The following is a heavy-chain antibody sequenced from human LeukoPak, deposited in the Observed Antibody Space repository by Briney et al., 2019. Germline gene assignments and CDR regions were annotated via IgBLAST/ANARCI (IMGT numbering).Heavy chain of an antibody. J-gene: IGHJ4*02. Sequence: GGSLRLSCAASGFDFHNYMMHWVRQAPGKGLEWVAVISYDGSNKYYADSVKGRFTISRDNSKNTLYLQMNSLRAEDTAVYYCARDLVLGYYDSSGYYFDYWGQGTLVTVSS. CDR3: ARDLVLGYYDSSGYYFDY. V-gene: IGHV3-30-3*01. CDR1: GFDFHNYM. CDR2: ISYDGSNK. D-gene: IGHD3-22*01.